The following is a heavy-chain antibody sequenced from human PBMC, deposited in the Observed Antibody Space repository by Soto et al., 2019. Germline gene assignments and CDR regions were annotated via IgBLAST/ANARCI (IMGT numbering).Heavy chain of an antibody. V-gene: IGHV3-21*01. D-gene: IGHD3-10*01. J-gene: IGHJ6*02. Sequence: GGSPRLSCAASGFTFSSYSMNWVRQAPGKGLEWVSSISSSSSYIYYADSVKGRFTISRDNAKNSLYLQMNSLSAEDTAVYYCARRGITMVIYYYGMDVWGQGTTVTVSS. CDR1: GFTFSSYS. CDR2: ISSSSSYI. CDR3: ARRGITMVIYYYGMDV.